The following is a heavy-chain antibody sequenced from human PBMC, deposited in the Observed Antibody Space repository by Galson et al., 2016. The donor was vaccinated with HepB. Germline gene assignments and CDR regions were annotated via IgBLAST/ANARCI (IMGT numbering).Heavy chain of an antibody. Sequence: SLRLSCAASGFTFSSYSMNWIRQAPGKGLEWVSSISSSSSYIYYADSLKGRFTISRDNAKNSLYLQMNSLRAEDTAVYYCARRSGGPLEFWGQGTLVTDSS. CDR3: ARRSGGPLEF. CDR1: GFTFSSYS. J-gene: IGHJ4*02. D-gene: IGHD2-8*02. V-gene: IGHV3-21*01. CDR2: ISSSSSYI.